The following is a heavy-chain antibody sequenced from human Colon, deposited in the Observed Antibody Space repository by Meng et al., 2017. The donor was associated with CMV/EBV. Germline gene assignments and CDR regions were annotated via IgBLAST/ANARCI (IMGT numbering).Heavy chain of an antibody. Sequence: VLLVGSGGGVVQPGGSLRLSCATSGFRFSASGMHWVRQAPGKGLEWVAFIGHEGNNINYGDSVKGRFTISRDNSKNTVSLQMNSLRPEDTAVYYCAKDLWYSFDYWGQGILVTVSS. CDR3: AKDLWYSFDY. CDR1: GFRFSASG. D-gene: IGHD2-21*01. J-gene: IGHJ4*02. V-gene: IGHV3-30*02. CDR2: IGHEGNNI.